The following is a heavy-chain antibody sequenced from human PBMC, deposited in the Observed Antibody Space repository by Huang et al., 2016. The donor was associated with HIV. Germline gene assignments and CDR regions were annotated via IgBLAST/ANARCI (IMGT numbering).Heavy chain of an antibody. Sequence: QVQLQQWGAGLLQPSETLSLTCAVYGGSFRGYYWSWIRQSPGKGLEWIGEINHSGSTNYNPSLKSRLTIAVDTSKNQFSLKLSSVTAADTAVYYCARERMMSWLDDHDAFDIWGQGTMVTVSS. CDR1: GGSFRGYY. V-gene: IGHV4-34*01. CDR2: INHSGST. J-gene: IGHJ3*02. CDR3: ARERMMSWLDDHDAFDI. D-gene: IGHD1-1*01.